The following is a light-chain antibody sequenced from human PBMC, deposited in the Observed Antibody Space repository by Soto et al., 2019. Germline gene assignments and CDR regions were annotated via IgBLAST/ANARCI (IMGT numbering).Light chain of an antibody. CDR2: GVN. CDR1: SSDVGSYNY. CDR3: TSYAGSNNPVV. Sequence: QSALTQPPSASGSPGQSVTISCTGTSSDVGSYNYVSWYQQHPDKAPKFIIYGVNERPSGVPDRFSGSKSGNTASLTVSGLQAEDEADYYCTSYAGSNNPVVFGGGTKLTVL. V-gene: IGLV2-8*01. J-gene: IGLJ3*02.